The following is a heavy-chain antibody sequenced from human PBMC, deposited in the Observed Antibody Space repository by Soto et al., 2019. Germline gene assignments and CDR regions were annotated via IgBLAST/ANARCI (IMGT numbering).Heavy chain of an antibody. J-gene: IGHJ6*02. CDR2: IIPIVGTA. V-gene: IGHV1-69*12. CDR1: GGTFSSYA. D-gene: IGHD6-6*01. Sequence: QVQLVQSGAEVKKPGSSVKVSCKASGGTFSSYAISWVRQAPGQGLEWMGGIIPIVGTANYAQKFQGRVTITADESTSTAYMELSSLRSEDTAVYYCASHGRQLVDYYYGMDVWGQGTTVTVSS. CDR3: ASHGRQLVDYYYGMDV.